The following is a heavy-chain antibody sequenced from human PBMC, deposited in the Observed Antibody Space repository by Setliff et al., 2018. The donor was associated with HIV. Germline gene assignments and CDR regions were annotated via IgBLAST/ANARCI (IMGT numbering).Heavy chain of an antibody. Sequence: GGSLRLSCVASGFTFSSYSMNWVRQAPGKGLEWVSSISSSSSYIKYAQTVKGRFTISRDNAKNSLYLQVTSLRAEDTTVYYCATWGDSWGFDSWGQGTLVTVSS. CDR3: ATWGDSWGFDS. CDR1: GFTFSSYS. V-gene: IGHV3-21*04. CDR2: ISSSSSYI. J-gene: IGHJ4*02. D-gene: IGHD6-13*01.